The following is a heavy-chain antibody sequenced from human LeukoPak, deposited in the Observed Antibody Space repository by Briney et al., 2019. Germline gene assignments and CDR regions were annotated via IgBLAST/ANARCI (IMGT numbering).Heavy chain of an antibody. CDR3: VRDKDWYFDY. CDR2: DGTNT. V-gene: IGHV3-30*12. D-gene: IGHD3/OR15-3a*01. CDR1: GFSFRTSG. J-gene: IGHJ4*02. Sequence: GGSLRLSCAASGFSFRTSGMHWVRQAPREGLEWVAIDGTNTYYADSVKGRFTISRDNSKNTLYLQMNSLSGEDTAVYYCVRDKDWYFDYWGQGTLVTVSS.